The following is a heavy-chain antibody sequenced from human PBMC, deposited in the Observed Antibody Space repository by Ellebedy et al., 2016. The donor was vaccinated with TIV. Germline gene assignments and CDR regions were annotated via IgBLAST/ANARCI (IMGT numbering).Heavy chain of an antibody. CDR1: GYNFANYW. J-gene: IGHJ4*02. D-gene: IGHD3-9*01. Sequence: GESLKISCKGSGYNFANYWIGWVRQMPGKGLEWIGIIYPGDSDTRYSPSFQGQVTISADKSISTAYLQWSSLKASDTAMYYCARPLGYDILTGYRSFYFDYWGQGTLVTVSS. V-gene: IGHV5-51*01. CDR3: ARPLGYDILTGYRSFYFDY. CDR2: IYPGDSDT.